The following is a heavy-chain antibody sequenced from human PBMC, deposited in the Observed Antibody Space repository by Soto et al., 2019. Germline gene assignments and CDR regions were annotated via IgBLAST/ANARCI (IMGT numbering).Heavy chain of an antibody. V-gene: IGHV1-69*12. Sequence: QVQLVQSGAEVKKPGSSVKVSCKASGGTFSSYAINWVRQAPGQGLEWMGGIIPIFGTANHAQRFQGRVRITADESTSTAYMELGSMRAEDTAVYYCARDRGPSSGYYPYWFDPWGQGTLVTVSS. CDR2: IIPIFGTA. CDR3: ARDRGPSSGYYPYWFDP. CDR1: GGTFSSYA. J-gene: IGHJ5*02. D-gene: IGHD3-22*01.